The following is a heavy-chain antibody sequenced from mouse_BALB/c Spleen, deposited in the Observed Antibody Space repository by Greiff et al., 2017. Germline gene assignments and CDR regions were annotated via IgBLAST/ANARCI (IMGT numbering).Heavy chain of an antibody. CDR1: GYTFTSYY. J-gene: IGHJ3*01. D-gene: IGHD2-14*01. Sequence: QVQLQQSGPELVKPGASVRISCKASGYTFTSYYIHWVKQRPGQGLEWIGWIYPGNVNTKYNEKFKGKATLTADKSSSTAYMQLSSLTSEDSAVYFCARVGGYDGFAYWGQGTLVTVSA. CDR3: ARVGGYDGFAY. CDR2: IYPGNVNT. V-gene: IGHV1S56*01.